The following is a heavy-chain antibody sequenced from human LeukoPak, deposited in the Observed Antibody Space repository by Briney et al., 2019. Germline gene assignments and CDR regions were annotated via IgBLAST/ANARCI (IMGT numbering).Heavy chain of an antibody. CDR3: ARDRKDIVVVPAAIQGYYFDY. V-gene: IGHV3-30-3*01. CDR1: GFTFSSYA. J-gene: IGHJ4*02. CDR2: ISYDGSNK. D-gene: IGHD2-2*02. Sequence: GSLRLSCAASGFTFSSYAMHWVRQAPGKGLEWVAVISYDGSNKYYADSVKGRFTISRDNSKNTLYLQMNSLRAEDTAVYYCARDRKDIVVVPAAIQGYYFDYWGQGTLVTVSS.